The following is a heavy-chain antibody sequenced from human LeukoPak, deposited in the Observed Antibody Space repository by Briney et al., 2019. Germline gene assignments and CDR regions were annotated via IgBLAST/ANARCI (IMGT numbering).Heavy chain of an antibody. CDR2: ISSSSSYI. CDR3: AKVSWECSSTSCYPDAFDI. CDR1: GFTFSSYS. Sequence: PGGSLRLSCAASGFTFSSYSMNWVRQAPGKGLEWVSSISSSSSYIYYADSVKGRFTISRDNAKNSLYLQMNSLRAEDTAVYYCAKVSWECSSTSCYPDAFDIWGQGTMVTVSS. D-gene: IGHD2-2*01. J-gene: IGHJ3*02. V-gene: IGHV3-21*04.